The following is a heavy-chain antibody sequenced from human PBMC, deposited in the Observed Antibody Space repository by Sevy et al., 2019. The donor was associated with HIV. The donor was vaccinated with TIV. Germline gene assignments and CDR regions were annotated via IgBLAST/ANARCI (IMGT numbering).Heavy chain of an antibody. V-gene: IGHV3-23*01. CDR2: LNENGGAI. CDR1: GFTFSSCA. CDR3: ATGGSPDY. Sequence: GGSLRLSCTASGFTFSSCAMRWARQAPGKGLQWVSGLNENGGAITYADSVRGRFTISRDNSKNTPYLQINPLRAEDTAVYYCATGGSPDYWGQGTVVTVSS. J-gene: IGHJ4*02. D-gene: IGHD6-25*01.